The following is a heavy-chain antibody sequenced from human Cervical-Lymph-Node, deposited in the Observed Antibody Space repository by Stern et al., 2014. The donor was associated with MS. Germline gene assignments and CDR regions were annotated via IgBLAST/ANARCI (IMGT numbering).Heavy chain of an antibody. CDR2: IFPGGSDI. J-gene: IGHJ4*02. CDR3: ARQRFFAY. Sequence: EVHLVESGPEVKRPGESLKISCQASGYTFTSYWIGWVRQMPGKGLEWIAIIFPGGSDIRYSQSFQGQVTISADMYSSTAYLQCNNLKPPDTAIYYCARQRFFAYCGQGTLVTVSS. V-gene: IGHV5-51*01. CDR1: GYTFTSYW. D-gene: IGHD4-17*01.